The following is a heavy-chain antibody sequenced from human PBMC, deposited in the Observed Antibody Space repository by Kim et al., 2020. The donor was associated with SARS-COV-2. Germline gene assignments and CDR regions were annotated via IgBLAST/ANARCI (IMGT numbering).Heavy chain of an antibody. CDR2: IQNRGST. D-gene: IGHD5-18*01. V-gene: IGHV4-61*08. J-gene: IGHJ5*02. CDR1: GGSVSNVDYY. Sequence: SETLSLTCTVSGGSVSNVDYYWSWIRQSPGKGLEWIGYIQNRGSTKYNPALKSRGTISVDAPKNQFFLTLSSVTAADTAMYYCARVAGYALGPKEDWFDPLGQGILVRVSS. CDR3: ARVAGYALGPKEDWFDP.